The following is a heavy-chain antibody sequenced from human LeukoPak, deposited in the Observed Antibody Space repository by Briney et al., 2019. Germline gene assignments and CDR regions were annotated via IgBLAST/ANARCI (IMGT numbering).Heavy chain of an antibody. CDR3: ARGGPLGDTNRFDF. CDR1: GFTFASYA. Sequence: GALSLSCAASGFTFASYAMHWVRRPPGKGLEWVTLLAYDGTNKQYADSVKGRFTISRDNSQNTVDLQMDSLRAEDTAVYYCARGGPLGDTNRFDFWGQGILVTVSS. CDR2: LAYDGTNK. D-gene: IGHD1-14*01. V-gene: IGHV3-30*04. J-gene: IGHJ4*02.